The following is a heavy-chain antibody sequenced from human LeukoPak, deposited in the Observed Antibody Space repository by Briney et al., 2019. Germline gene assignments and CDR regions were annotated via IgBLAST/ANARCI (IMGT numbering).Heavy chain of an antibody. D-gene: IGHD3-10*01. CDR3: ARDRNYYGSGSYYPFDY. V-gene: IGHV1-2*02. Sequence: GASVKVSCKASGYTFTGYYMHWVRQAPGQGLEWMGWINPNSGGTNYAQKFQGRVTMTRDTSISTAYMELSRLRSDGTAVYYCARDRNYYGSGSYYPFDYWGQGTLVTVSS. CDR1: GYTFTGYY. J-gene: IGHJ4*02. CDR2: INPNSGGT.